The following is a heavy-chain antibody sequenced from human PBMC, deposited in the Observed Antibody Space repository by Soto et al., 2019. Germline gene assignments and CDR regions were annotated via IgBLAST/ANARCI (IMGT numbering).Heavy chain of an antibody. CDR3: ARSQGSSTSLEIYYYYYYGMDV. CDR2: IIPISGTA. Sequence: QVQLVQSGAEVKKPGSSVKVSCKASGGTFSSYAISWVRQAPGQGLEWVGGIIPISGTANYAQKIQGRVPITADASTSTAYMELSSLRSEDTAVYYCARSQGSSTSLEIYYYYYYGMDVWGQGTTVTVSS. CDR1: GGTFSSYA. J-gene: IGHJ6*02. V-gene: IGHV1-69*01. D-gene: IGHD2-2*01.